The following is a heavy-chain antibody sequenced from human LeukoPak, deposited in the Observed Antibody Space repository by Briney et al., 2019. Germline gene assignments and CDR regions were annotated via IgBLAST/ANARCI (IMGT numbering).Heavy chain of an antibody. V-gene: IGHV3-21*01. CDR3: ARDKYDVVAASH. Sequence: GGSLRLSCAASGFTFSSYSMNWVRQAPGKGLEWVSSISSSSSYIYYADSVKGRFTISRDNAKSSLYLQMNSLRAEDTAVYYCARDKYDVVAASHWGQGTLVTVSS. D-gene: IGHD2-15*01. CDR1: GFTFSSYS. CDR2: ISSSSSYI. J-gene: IGHJ4*02.